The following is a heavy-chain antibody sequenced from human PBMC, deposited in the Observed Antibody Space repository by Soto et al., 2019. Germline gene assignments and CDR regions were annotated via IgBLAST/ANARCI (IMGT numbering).Heavy chain of an antibody. J-gene: IGHJ4*02. D-gene: IGHD3-3*01. CDR3: AHRILRTVCGFFATTAIDFDF. V-gene: IGHV2-5*02. CDR1: GFSLTTSGVG. Sequence: QITLNESGPTVVKPAETLTLTCTFSGFSLTTSGVGVGWIRQSPGKAPEWLALIYWDGDKRYSASLKSRITITKDTSKNQVLLTMASVDPADTATYYCAHRILRTVCGFFATTAIDFDFWCQGTPVGVAS. CDR2: IYWDGDK.